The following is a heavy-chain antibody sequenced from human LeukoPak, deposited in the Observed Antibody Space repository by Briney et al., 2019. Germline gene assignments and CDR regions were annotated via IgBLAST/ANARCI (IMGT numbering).Heavy chain of an antibody. J-gene: IGHJ4*02. Sequence: GGSLRLSCAASGFTFSSYSMNWVRQAPGKGLEWVSSISSSSYIYYADSVKGRFTISRDNAKNSLYLQMNSLRAEDTAVYYCARERDDCGDYYFDYWGQGTLVTVSS. D-gene: IGHD4-17*01. CDR2: ISSSSYI. CDR1: GFTFSSYS. V-gene: IGHV3-21*01. CDR3: ARERDDCGDYYFDY.